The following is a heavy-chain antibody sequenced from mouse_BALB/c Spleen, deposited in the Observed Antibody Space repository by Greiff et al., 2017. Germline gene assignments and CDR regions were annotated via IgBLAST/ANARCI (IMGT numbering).Heavy chain of an antibody. CDR2: IDPYNGGT. CDR3: ARKGRTYYGNYYAMDY. Sequence: VQLQQSGPELVKPGASVKVSCKASGYAFTSYNLYWVKQSHGKSLEWIGYIDPYNGGTSYNQKFKGKATVTVDKSSSTAYMHLNSLTSEDSAVYYCARKGRTYYGNYYAMDYWGQGTSVTVSS. CDR1: GYAFTSYN. V-gene: IGHV1S135*01. J-gene: IGHJ4*01. D-gene: IGHD2-10*01.